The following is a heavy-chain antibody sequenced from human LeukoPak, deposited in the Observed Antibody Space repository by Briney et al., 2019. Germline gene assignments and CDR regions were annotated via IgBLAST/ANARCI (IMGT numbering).Heavy chain of an antibody. V-gene: IGHV3-21*04. Sequence: PGGSLRLSCAASGFTFSNYDMSWVRQAPGKGLEWVSSISTTSDYIYYAGSVKGRFTVSRDNAKNSLFLQMNSLRSDDTAVYYCARAAVRGVIRKYNWFDPWGQGTLVTVSS. CDR3: ARAAVRGVIRKYNWFDP. J-gene: IGHJ5*02. CDR1: GFTFSNYD. D-gene: IGHD3-10*01. CDR2: ISTTSDYI.